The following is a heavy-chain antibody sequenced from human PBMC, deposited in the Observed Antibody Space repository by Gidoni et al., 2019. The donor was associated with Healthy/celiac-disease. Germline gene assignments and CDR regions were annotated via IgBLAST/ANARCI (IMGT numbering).Heavy chain of an antibody. CDR1: GFTFSSYG. V-gene: IGHV3-33*01. Sequence: QVQLVESGGGVVQPGRSLRLSCAASGFTFSSYGMHWVRQAPGKGLEWVAVIWYDGSNKYYADSVKGRFTISRDNSKNTLYLQMNSLRAEDTAVYYCARDRGTYGDYVLDWGQGTLVTVSS. CDR3: ARDRGTYGDYVLD. J-gene: IGHJ4*02. D-gene: IGHD4-17*01. CDR2: IWYDGSNK.